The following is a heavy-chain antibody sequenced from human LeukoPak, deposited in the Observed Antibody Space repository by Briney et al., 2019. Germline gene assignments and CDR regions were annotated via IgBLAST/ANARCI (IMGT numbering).Heavy chain of an antibody. Sequence: PGGSLRLSCAASGFTFSSYSMNWVRQAPGKGLEWVSSISSSSSYIYYADSVKGRFTISRDNAKKSLYLQMNTLRAEDTAIYYCARDWGDYFDYWGQGTLVTVSS. CDR3: ARDWGDYFDY. CDR1: GFTFSSYS. D-gene: IGHD3-10*01. V-gene: IGHV3-21*01. CDR2: ISSSSSYI. J-gene: IGHJ4*02.